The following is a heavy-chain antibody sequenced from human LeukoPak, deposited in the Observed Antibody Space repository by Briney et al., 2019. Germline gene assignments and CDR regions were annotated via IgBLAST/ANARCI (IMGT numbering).Heavy chain of an antibody. CDR3: ATAGGQAYRYNSMAEYLQQ. V-gene: IGHV3-33*01. D-gene: IGHD5-24*01. CDR2: IWYDGSKK. Sequence: GRSLTLSCAASGCTFSSYCMHWVRQAPGKGLEWVAGIWYDGSKKYYAHSVQGRFTISRDNSKNTQYLQLNSLRAEDTAVYYSATAGGQAYRYNSMAEYLQQWGEGPLLTLSS. J-gene: IGHJ1*01. CDR1: GCTFSSYC.